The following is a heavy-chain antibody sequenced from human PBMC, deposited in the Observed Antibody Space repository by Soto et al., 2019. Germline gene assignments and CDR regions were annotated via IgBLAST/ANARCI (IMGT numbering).Heavy chain of an antibody. CDR1: GDSFNSGSFS. CDR3: ARAFVGGWGSAPPGYYYGMDV. D-gene: IGHD2-21*01. Sequence: QMQLRQSGSGLVEPTQTLSLTCAVSGDSFNSGSFSWGWIRQPPGKGLEWVGTVFHGGATRYNTSLKSRVTMSADRSNNHFSLTLSSVPAADTAVYSCARAFVGGWGSAPPGYYYGMDVWGQGTTVTVS. CDR2: VFHGGAT. J-gene: IGHJ6*02. V-gene: IGHV4-30-2*01.